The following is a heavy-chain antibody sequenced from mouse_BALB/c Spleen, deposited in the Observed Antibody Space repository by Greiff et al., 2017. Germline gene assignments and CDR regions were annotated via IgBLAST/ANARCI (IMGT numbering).Heavy chain of an antibody. Sequence: QVQLQQSGAELVRPGSSVKISCKASGYAFSSYWMNWVKQRPGQGLEWIGQIYPGDGDTNYNGKFKGKATLTADKSSSTAYMQLSSLTSEDSAVYFCARSTMITRGVDYWGQGTTLTVSS. D-gene: IGHD2-4*01. CDR3: ARSTMITRGVDY. V-gene: IGHV1-80*01. CDR2: IYPGDGDT. CDR1: GYAFSSYW. J-gene: IGHJ2*01.